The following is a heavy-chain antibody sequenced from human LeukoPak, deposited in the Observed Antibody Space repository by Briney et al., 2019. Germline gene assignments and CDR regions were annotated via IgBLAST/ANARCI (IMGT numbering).Heavy chain of an antibody. V-gene: IGHV3-23*01. CDR2: ISGSGGST. CDR3: VRDLMGSGSTSAYLHH. J-gene: IGHJ1*01. D-gene: IGHD2-8*01. Sequence: PGGSLRLSCAASGFTFSSYAMSWVRQAPGKGLEWVSAISGSGGSTYYAGSVKGRFTISRDNAKNSLYLQMNSLRAEDMAVYFCVRDLMGSGSTSAYLHHWGQGTLVTVSS. CDR1: GFTFSSYA.